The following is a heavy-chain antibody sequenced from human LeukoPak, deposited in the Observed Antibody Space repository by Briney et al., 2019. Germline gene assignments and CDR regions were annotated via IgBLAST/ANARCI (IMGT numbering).Heavy chain of an antibody. D-gene: IGHD2-2*01. J-gene: IGHJ4*02. Sequence: PGRSLRLSCAASGFTFSSYGMHWVRQAPGKGLEGVAVIWYDGSNKYYADSVKGRFTISRDNSKNTLYLQMNSLRAEDTAVYYCGRDKWVVPGLPDCWGQGTLVTVSS. CDR3: GRDKWVVPGLPDC. V-gene: IGHV3-33*01. CDR1: GFTFSSYG. CDR2: IWYDGSNK.